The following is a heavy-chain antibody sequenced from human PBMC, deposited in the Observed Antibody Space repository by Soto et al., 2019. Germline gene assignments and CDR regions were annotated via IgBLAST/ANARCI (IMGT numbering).Heavy chain of an antibody. J-gene: IGHJ6*02. D-gene: IGHD5-12*01. Sequence: QMQLVESGGGAVQPGRSLRLSCAASGFTFSYYPMHWVRQAPGKGLEWVAVISFDGSNKYYADSVKGRFTISRDNSKNTLYLQMNSLRGEDTAVCYCARVPGDMVAILYSYPLDGREPLCYVDVWGQGTTVTVSS. CDR2: ISFDGSNK. V-gene: IGHV3-30*04. CDR1: GFTFSYYP. CDR3: ARVPGDMVAILYSYPLDGREPLCYVDV.